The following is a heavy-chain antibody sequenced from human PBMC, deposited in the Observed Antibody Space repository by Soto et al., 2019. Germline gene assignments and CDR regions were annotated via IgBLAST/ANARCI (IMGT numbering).Heavy chain of an antibody. J-gene: IGHJ6*02. D-gene: IGHD6-19*01. CDR2: IIPIFGTA. Sequence: GASVKVSCKASGGTFSSYAISWVRQAPGQGLEWMGGIIPIFGTANYAQKFQGRVTITADESTSTAYMELSSLRSEDTAVYYCASTNLGYSSGWYSPLYYYYYGMDVWGQGTTVTV. V-gene: IGHV1-69*13. CDR1: GGTFSSYA. CDR3: ASTNLGYSSGWYSPLYYYYYGMDV.